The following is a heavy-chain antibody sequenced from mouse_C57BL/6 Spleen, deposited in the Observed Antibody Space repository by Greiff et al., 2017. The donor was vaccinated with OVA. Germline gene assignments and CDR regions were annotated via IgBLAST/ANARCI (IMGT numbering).Heavy chain of an antibody. Sequence: QVQLQQPGAELVRPGSSVKLSCKASGYTFTSYWMHWVKQRPIQGLEWIGNIDPSDSENHYNQKFKDKATLTVDKSSSTAYMQLSSLTSEDSAVYYCARDFNYYGSSYSTWFAYWGQGTLVTVSA. CDR2: IDPSDSEN. CDR1: GYTFTSYW. J-gene: IGHJ3*01. V-gene: IGHV1-52*01. D-gene: IGHD1-1*01. CDR3: ARDFNYYGSSYSTWFAY.